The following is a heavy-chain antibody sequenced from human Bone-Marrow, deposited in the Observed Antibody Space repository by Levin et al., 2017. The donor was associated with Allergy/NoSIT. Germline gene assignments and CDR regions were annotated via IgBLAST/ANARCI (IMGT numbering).Heavy chain of an antibody. J-gene: IGHJ4*02. D-gene: IGHD2-2*01. CDR3: VKDKGSSRRGEFDS. CDR2: INWNSDSDSI. V-gene: IGHV3-9*01. Sequence: SCSASGFSFSSYWMRWVRQDPGKGLEWASGINWNSDSDSIGYVDSVRGRFNISRDHAKNSLYLQMNSLRAEDTASYYCVKDKGSSRRGEFDSWGQGTLVIVSS. CDR1: GFSFSSYW.